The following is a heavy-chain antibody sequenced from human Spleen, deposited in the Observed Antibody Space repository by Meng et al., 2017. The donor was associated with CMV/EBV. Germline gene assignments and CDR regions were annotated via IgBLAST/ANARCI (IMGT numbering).Heavy chain of an antibody. CDR1: GGSISSSSYY. V-gene: IGHV4-39*07. D-gene: IGHD6-13*01. CDR2: IYYSGSI. J-gene: IGHJ6*02. Sequence: GSLRLSCTVSGGSISSSSYYWGWIRQPPGKGLEWIGNIYYSGSIYYKPSLKSRATISVDTSKNEFSLKLSSVTAADTAVYYCARAAVRIAAAGSYYYYGMDVWGQGTTVTVSS. CDR3: ARAAVRIAAAGSYYYYGMDV.